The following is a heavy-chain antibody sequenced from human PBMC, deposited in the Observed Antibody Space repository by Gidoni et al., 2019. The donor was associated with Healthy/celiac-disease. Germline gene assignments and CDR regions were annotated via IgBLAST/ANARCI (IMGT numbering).Heavy chain of an antibody. V-gene: IGHV3-21*01. CDR1: GFTFSSYS. D-gene: IGHD6-19*01. CDR2: ISSSSSYI. CDR3: AREHTMSSGLDYYYGMDV. J-gene: IGHJ6*02. Sequence: EVQLVESGGGLVKPGGSLRLSCAASGFTFSSYSMNWVRQAPGKGLEWVSSISSSSSYIYYADSVKGRFTISRDNAKNSLYLQMNSLRAEDTAVYYCAREHTMSSGLDYYYGMDVWGQGTTVTVSS.